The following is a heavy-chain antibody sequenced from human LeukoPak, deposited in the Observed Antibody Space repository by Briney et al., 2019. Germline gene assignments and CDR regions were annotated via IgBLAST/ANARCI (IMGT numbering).Heavy chain of an antibody. V-gene: IGHV1-18*01. D-gene: IGHD1-14*01. Sequence: ASVKVSCKASGYTFTSYGISWVRQAPGQGLEWMGWISAYNGNTNYAQKLQGRVTMTTDTSTSTAYMELRSLRSDDTAVYYCAGHNGPAHYYYGMDVWGQGTTVTVSS. J-gene: IGHJ6*02. CDR1: GYTFTSYG. CDR3: AGHNGPAHYYYGMDV. CDR2: ISAYNGNT.